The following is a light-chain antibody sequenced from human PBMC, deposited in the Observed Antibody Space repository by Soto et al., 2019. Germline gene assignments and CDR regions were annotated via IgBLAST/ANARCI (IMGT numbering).Light chain of an antibody. CDR3: LQYDSYLWT. CDR1: QDIRNG. J-gene: IGKJ1*01. V-gene: IGKV1-17*01. CDR2: AAS. Sequence: DIQMTQSPSSLSASVGDRVTITCRASQDIRNGLNWYQQKPGKAPKRLIYAASSLQSGVPSRFSGSGSGTEFTLTISSLQPEDYATYFCLQYDSYLWTFGQGTKVEIK.